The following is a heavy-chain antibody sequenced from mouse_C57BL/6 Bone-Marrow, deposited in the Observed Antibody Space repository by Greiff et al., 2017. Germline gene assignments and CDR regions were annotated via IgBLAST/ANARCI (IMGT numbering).Heavy chain of an antibody. Sequence: EVMLVESGAGLAKPGASLKLSCAASGFTFSSYAMSWVRQTPEKRLEWVAYISSGGDYIYYADTVKGRFTISRDNARNTLYLQMSSLKSEDTAMSYCTMEHLYYYGSGPLAMDYWGQGTSVTVSS. CDR3: TMEHLYYYGSGPLAMDY. V-gene: IGHV5-9-1*02. J-gene: IGHJ4*01. CDR2: ISSGGDYI. D-gene: IGHD1-1*01. CDR1: GFTFSSYA.